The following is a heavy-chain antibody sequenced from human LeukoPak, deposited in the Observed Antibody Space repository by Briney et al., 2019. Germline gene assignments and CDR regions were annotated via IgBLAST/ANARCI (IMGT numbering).Heavy chain of an antibody. CDR1: GFTLSCCG. CDR2: IWYDGSNQ. J-gene: IGHJ4*02. CDR3: ASAAGSLGDYASTGYLHY. V-gene: IGHV3-33*01. D-gene: IGHD3-22*01. Sequence: HSGRSLRLSCAASGFTLSCCGMHWVRQAPGKGLEWVAVIWYDGSNQHYADSVKGRFTISRDDSKNTLYLQMNSLRVEDTAVYYCASAAGSLGDYASTGYLHYWGQGTLVTVSS.